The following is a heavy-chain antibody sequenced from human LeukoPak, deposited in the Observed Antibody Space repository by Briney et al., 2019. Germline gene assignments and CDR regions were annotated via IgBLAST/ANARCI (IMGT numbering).Heavy chain of an antibody. CDR2: IYYSGST. CDR3: ARRRETGTNLMDV. V-gene: IGHV4-59*08. D-gene: IGHD1-1*01. J-gene: IGHJ6*02. CDR1: GGSISSYY. Sequence: SETLSLTYTVSGGSISSYYWRWIRQPPGKGLEWIGYIYYSGSTNYNPSLKSRVTISVDTSKNQFSLKLSSVTAADTAVYYCARRRETGTNLMDVWGQGTTVTVSS.